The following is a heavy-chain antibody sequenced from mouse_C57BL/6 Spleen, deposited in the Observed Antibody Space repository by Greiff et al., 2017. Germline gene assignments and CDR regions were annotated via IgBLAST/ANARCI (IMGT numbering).Heavy chain of an antibody. CDR1: GYAFSSYW. D-gene: IGHD2-4*01. CDR3: ARSRHDYPHYLDY. Sequence: VQLVESGAELVKPGASVKISCKASGYAFSSYWMNWVKQRPGKGLEWIGQIYPGDGDTNYNGKFKGKATLTADKSSSTAYMQLSSLTSEDSAVYFCARSRHDYPHYLDYWGQGTTLTVSS. J-gene: IGHJ2*01. CDR2: IYPGDGDT. V-gene: IGHV1-80*01.